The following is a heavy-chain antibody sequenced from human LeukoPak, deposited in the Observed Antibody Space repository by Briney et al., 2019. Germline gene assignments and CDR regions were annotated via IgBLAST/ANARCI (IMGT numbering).Heavy chain of an antibody. CDR2: IYTSGST. J-gene: IGHJ4*02. CDR3: ARGYSSGWYPFHY. CDR1: GGSISSSY. V-gene: IGHV4-4*07. Sequence: SETLSLTCTVSGGSISSSYWSWIRQPAGKGLEWIGRIYTSGSTDYNPSLESRVTISVDKSKNQLSLRLTSVTAAGTAVYYCARGYSSGWYPFHYWGQGTLVTVSS. D-gene: IGHD6-19*01.